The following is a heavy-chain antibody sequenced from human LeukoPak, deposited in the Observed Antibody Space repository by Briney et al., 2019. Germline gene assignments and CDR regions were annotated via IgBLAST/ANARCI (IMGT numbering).Heavy chain of an antibody. J-gene: IGHJ4*02. Sequence: PGGSLRLSCAASGFTFSSYAMHWVRQAPGKGLEWVAVISYDGSNKYYADSVKGRFTISRDNSKNTLYLQMNSLRAEDTAVYYCARSSSGFTMIVVVIDYCGQGTLVTVSS. CDR1: GFTFSSYA. D-gene: IGHD3-22*01. CDR3: ARSSSGFTMIVVVIDY. CDR2: ISYDGSNK. V-gene: IGHV3-30*04.